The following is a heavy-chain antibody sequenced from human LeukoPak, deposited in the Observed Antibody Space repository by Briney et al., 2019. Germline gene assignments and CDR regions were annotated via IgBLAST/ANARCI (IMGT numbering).Heavy chain of an antibody. CDR3: AGHASIAARVDY. CDR2: IIPIFGTA. CDR1: GGTFSSYA. D-gene: IGHD6-6*01. Sequence: ASVKVSCKASGGTFSSYAISWVRQAPGQGLEWMGGIIPIFGTANYAQKFQGRVTITADKSTSTAYMELSSLRSEDTAVYYCAGHASIAARVDYWGQGTLVTVSS. J-gene: IGHJ4*02. V-gene: IGHV1-69*06.